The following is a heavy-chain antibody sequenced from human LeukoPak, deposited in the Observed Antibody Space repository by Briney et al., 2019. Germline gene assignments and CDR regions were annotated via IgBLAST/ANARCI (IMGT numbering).Heavy chain of an antibody. CDR1: GGSISSGGYY. J-gene: IGHJ6*02. CDR2: IYYSGST. D-gene: IGHD4-4*01. Sequence: SQTLSLTCTVSGGSISSGGYYWSWIRQHPGKGLEWIGYIYYSGSTYYNPSLKSRVTISVDTSRNQFSLKLSSVTAADTAVYYCARENPYYSNYDCGMDVWGQGTTVTVSS. V-gene: IGHV4-31*03. CDR3: ARENPYYSNYDCGMDV.